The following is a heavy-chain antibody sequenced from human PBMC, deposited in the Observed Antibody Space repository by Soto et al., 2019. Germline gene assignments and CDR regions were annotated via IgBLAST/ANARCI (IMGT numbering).Heavy chain of an antibody. Sequence: PSETLSLTCAITGDSVSSNSAGWSWVRQSPSRGLEWLGRTYYRSKWYYEYAVSVRGRITINPDTSKNQYSLQLNSVTPEDTAVYFCARGEQYSGRIFDYWGQGTLVTVSS. CDR2: TYYRSKWYY. D-gene: IGHD1-26*01. J-gene: IGHJ4*01. CDR1: GDSVSSNSAG. CDR3: ARGEQYSGRIFDY. V-gene: IGHV6-1*01.